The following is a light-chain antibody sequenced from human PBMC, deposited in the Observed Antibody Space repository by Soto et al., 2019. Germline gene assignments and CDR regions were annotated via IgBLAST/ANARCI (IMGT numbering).Light chain of an antibody. CDR3: QQYSKWRMIT. V-gene: IGKV3-15*01. CDR2: GAY. CDR1: QSVSSN. J-gene: IGKJ5*01. Sequence: KQSPATXSVKNKERAPSACSVSQSVSSNLDSYHKKHRQPAXLXXXGAYTTATGIQHSFSGSGSGTELTLTISILQSEHFEVHYCQQYSKWRMITFGQGTILEI.